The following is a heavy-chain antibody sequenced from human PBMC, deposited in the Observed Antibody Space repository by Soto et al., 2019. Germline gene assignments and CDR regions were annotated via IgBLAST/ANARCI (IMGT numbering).Heavy chain of an antibody. D-gene: IGHD1-1*01. V-gene: IGHV3-15*01. CDR3: ATDLKTGAERGKFDY. CDR1: GFTFNNAW. CDR2: IKSNTDGGTV. J-gene: IGHJ4*02. Sequence: EVQLVESGGGLVKPGGSLRLSCAASGFTFNNAWMSWVRQAPGKGLEWVGRIKSNTDGGTVDYAAPVNGRFTISRDDLKNTVYLQMNSLKTEDTAVYYCATDLKTGAERGKFDYWGQGTLVTVSS.